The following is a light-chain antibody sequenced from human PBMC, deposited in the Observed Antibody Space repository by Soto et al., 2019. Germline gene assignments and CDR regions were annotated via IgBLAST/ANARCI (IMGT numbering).Light chain of an antibody. J-gene: IGKJ1*01. Sequence: DIQMTQSPSSLSASVGDRVTITCRASQSVNNWLAWYQQKPRKAPILLIYGASSLESGVPSRFSGSRSGTEFTLTISSLHPDDFATYYCQEYNSFSLTFGQGTKVDIK. V-gene: IGKV1-5*01. CDR1: QSVNNW. CDR3: QEYNSFSLT. CDR2: GAS.